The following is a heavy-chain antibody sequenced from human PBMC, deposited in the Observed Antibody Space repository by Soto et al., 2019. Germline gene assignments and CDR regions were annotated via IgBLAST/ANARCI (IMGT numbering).Heavy chain of an antibody. CDR3: VRESSRGLYGLDV. V-gene: IGHV4-61*01. J-gene: IGHJ6*02. CDR1: GGSVSRDYYY. Sequence: PETLSPTCTVSGGSVSRDYYYWSRLRQPPGKGLEWIGYIYFAGSTDYNPSLKSRVTISLDTSKNQFSLKLSSVTAADTALYYFVRESSRGLYGLDVWGHGTSGTGS. D-gene: IGHD3-10*01. CDR2: IYFAGST.